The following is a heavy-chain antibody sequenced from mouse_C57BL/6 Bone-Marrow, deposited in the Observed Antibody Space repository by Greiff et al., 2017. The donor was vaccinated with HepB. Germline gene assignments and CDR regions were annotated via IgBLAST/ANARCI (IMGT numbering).Heavy chain of an antibody. J-gene: IGHJ4*01. V-gene: IGHV6-6*01. CDR3: TTPHGYYYAMDY. D-gene: IGHD2-2*01. CDR2: IRNKANNHAT. Sequence: EVMLVESGGGLVQPGGSMKLSCAASGFTFSDAWMDWVRQSPEKGLEWVAEIRNKANNHATYYAESVKGRFTISRDDSKSSVYLQMNSLRAEDTGIYYCTTPHGYYYAMDYWGQGTSVTVSS. CDR1: GFTFSDAW.